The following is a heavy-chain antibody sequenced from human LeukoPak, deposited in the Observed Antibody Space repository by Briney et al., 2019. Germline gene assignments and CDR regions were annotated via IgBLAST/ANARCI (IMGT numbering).Heavy chain of an antibody. J-gene: IGHJ4*02. CDR3: ARDRCSGGSCRGVRTLGY. CDR1: GFTFSSYS. V-gene: IGHV3-21*01. D-gene: IGHD2-15*01. CDR2: ISSSSSYI. Sequence: GGSLRLSCAASGFTFSSYSMNWVRQAPGKGLEWVSSISSSSSYIYYADSVKGRFTISRDNAKNSLYLQMNSLRAEDTAVYYCARDRCSGGSCRGVRTLGYWGQGTLVTVSS.